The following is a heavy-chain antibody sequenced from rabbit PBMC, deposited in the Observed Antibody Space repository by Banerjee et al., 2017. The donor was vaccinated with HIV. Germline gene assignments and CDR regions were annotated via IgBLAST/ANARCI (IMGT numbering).Heavy chain of an antibody. J-gene: IGHJ4*01. V-gene: IGHV1S40*01. CDR1: GFSFSSSYY. CDR3: ARGTYGYNGDNYVYYFNL. D-gene: IGHD6-1*01. Sequence: QSLEESGGDLVKPGASLTLTCTASGFSFSSSYYMCWVRQAPGKGLEWIACIYAGSSGSTYYASWAKGRFTISKTSSTTVTLQMTSLTAADTATYFCARGTYGYNGDNYVYYFNLWGPGTLVTVS. CDR2: IYAGSSGST.